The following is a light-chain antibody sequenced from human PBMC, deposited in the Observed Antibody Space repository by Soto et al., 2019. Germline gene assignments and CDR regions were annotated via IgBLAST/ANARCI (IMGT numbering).Light chain of an antibody. CDR1: QSVRSN. J-gene: IGKJ1*01. CDR3: QQYNNWPPQGT. Sequence: EIVMTQSPATLSVSPGERATLSCRASQSVRSNLAWYQQKPGQAPRLLIYGASTRATGIPARFSGSGSGTEFTLTISSLQSEDFAVYYCQQYNNWPPQGTFGQGTKVDIK. V-gene: IGKV3-15*01. CDR2: GAS.